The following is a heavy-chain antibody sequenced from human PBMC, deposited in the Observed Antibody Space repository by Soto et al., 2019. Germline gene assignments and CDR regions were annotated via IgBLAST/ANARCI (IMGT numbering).Heavy chain of an antibody. V-gene: IGHV1-46*01. CDR1: GYTFTSYY. CDR3: ARDRAYCGGDCSRTDAFDI. CDR2: INPSGGST. D-gene: IGHD2-21*02. J-gene: IGHJ3*02. Sequence: DSVKGSCNASGYTFTSYYMHWVRQAPGQGLEWMGIINPSGGSTSYAQKFQGRVTMTRDTSTSTVYMELSSLRSEDTAVYYCARDRAYCGGDCSRTDAFDIWGQGTMVTVSS.